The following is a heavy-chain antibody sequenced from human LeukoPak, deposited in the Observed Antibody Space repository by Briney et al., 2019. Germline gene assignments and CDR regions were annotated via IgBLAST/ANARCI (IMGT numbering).Heavy chain of an antibody. D-gene: IGHD2-8*01. CDR2: INHSGST. CDR1: GGSFSGYY. CDR3: ARVPSMCTNGVCFNGPFYY. Sequence: SETLSLTCAVYGGSFSGYYWSWIRQPPGKGLEWIGEINHSGSTNYNPSLKSRVTISVDTSKNQFSLKLSSVTAADTAVYYCARVPSMCTNGVCFNGPFYYWGQGTLVTVSS. V-gene: IGHV4-34*01. J-gene: IGHJ4*02.